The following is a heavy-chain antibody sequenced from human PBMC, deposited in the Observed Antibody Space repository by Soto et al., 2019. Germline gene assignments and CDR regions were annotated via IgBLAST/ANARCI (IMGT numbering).Heavy chain of an antibody. Sequence: SCKASGYTFTSYGLSWVRQAPGKGLEWVSVIYSGGSTYYADSVKGRFTISRDNSKNTLYLQMNSLRAEDTAVYYCARGWQGPWGQGTLVTVSS. V-gene: IGHV3-53*01. D-gene: IGHD2-15*01. J-gene: IGHJ5*02. CDR1: GYTFTSYG. CDR2: IYSGGST. CDR3: ARGWQGP.